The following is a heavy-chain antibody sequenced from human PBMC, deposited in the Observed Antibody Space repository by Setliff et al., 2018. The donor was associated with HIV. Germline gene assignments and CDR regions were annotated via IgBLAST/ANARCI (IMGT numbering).Heavy chain of an antibody. J-gene: IGHJ3*02. Sequence: ETLSLTCNVSGASISNDNYYWGWIRQPPGKGLEWIASFHHSGSTSYNPSLRSRVTISVDTSKNLFSLKLISVTAADTAVYYCARPLSTSYNFWGDALAIWGQGTMVTVSS. V-gene: IGHV4-39*02. D-gene: IGHD3-3*01. CDR2: FHHSGST. CDR1: GASISNDNYY. CDR3: ARPLSTSYNFWGDALAI.